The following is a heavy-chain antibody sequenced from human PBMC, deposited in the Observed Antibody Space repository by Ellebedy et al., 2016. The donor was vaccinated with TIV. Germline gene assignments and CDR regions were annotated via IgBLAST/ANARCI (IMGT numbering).Heavy chain of an antibody. D-gene: IGHD6-6*01. CDR1: GFTFSSYA. CDR3: AKDLRQYSSSSLGFD. Sequence: PGGSLRLSCAASGFTFSSYAMSWVRQAPGKGLEWVSDISGSGDSTHYADSGKGRFTISRDNSKNTLYLQMNSLRAEDTAVYYCAKDLRQYSSSSLGFDWGQGTLVTVSS. J-gene: IGHJ4*02. V-gene: IGHV3-23*01. CDR2: ISGSGDST.